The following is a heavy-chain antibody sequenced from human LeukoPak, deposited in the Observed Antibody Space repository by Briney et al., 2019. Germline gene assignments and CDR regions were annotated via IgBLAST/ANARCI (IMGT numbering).Heavy chain of an antibody. CDR1: GFSFSSYT. CDR3: TTQGGFDY. Sequence: GGSLRLSCAASGFSFSSYTMNWVRQAPGKGLEWVSSISSSSDNIYNADSVKGRFTISRDNAKSSLYLQMNSLRAEDTAVYYCTTQGGFDYWGQGTLVTASS. V-gene: IGHV3-21*01. CDR2: ISSSSDNI. J-gene: IGHJ4*02.